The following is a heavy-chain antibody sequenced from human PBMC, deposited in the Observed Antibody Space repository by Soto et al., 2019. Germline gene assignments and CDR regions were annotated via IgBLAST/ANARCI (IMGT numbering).Heavy chain of an antibody. CDR1: GFTFSSYW. D-gene: IGHD6-13*01. CDR2: IIRDGSST. CDR3: GRGGSGIYGMDI. Sequence: EVQLVESGGGLVQPGGSLRLACAASGFTFSSYWMHWVRQAPGKGLVWISCIIRDGSSTNYADSVKGRFTISRDNAKHTLYLEINSLRADDTAVYFCGRGGSGIYGMDIWGQGTTVIVSS. J-gene: IGHJ6*02. V-gene: IGHV3-74*01.